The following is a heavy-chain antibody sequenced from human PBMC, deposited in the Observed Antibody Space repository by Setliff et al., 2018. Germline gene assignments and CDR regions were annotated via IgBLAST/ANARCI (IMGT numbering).Heavy chain of an antibody. D-gene: IGHD3-22*01. Sequence: PGGSLRLSCAASGFTFSSYSMNWVRQAPGKGLEWVSYISSSGTTIYYADSVKGRFTVSRDNAKKSLYLHMNSLRAEDTAVYYCAPDSSGHFYSFVYWGQGTLVTVSS. CDR3: APDSSGHFYSFVY. V-gene: IGHV3-48*01. J-gene: IGHJ4*02. CDR2: ISSSGTTI. CDR1: GFTFSSYS.